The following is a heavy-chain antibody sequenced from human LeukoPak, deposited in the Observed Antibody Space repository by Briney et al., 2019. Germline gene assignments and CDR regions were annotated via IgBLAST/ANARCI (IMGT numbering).Heavy chain of an antibody. J-gene: IGHJ4*02. D-gene: IGHD4-23*01. CDR3: ARARYYGGNSVLDY. V-gene: IGHV3-13*01. CDR1: GFTFSSYD. Sequence: GGSLRLSCAASGFTFSSYDMHWVRQATGKGLEWVSAIGTASDTYYPGSVKGRFTISRENAKNSLYLQMNSLRAGDTAVYYCARARYYGGNSVLDYWGQGTLVTVSS. CDR2: IGTASDT.